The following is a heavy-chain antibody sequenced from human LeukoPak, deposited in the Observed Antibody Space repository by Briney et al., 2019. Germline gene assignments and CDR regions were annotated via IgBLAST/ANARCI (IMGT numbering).Heavy chain of an antibody. CDR3: ASSYGDYDDWFDP. D-gene: IGHD4-17*01. Sequence: PGGSLRLSCAASGFTFSSYWMSWVRPLPGKGLEWVANIKQDGSEKYYVDSVKGRFTISRDNAKNSLYLQMNSLRAEDTAVYYCASSYGDYDDWFDPWGQGTLVTVSS. J-gene: IGHJ5*02. CDR2: IKQDGSEK. V-gene: IGHV3-7*01. CDR1: GFTFSSYW.